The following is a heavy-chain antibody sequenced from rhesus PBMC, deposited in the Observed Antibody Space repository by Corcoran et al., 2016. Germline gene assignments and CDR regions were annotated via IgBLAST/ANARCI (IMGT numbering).Heavy chain of an antibody. J-gene: IGHJ4*01. CDR3: AGDGEYLDWLLSY. D-gene: IGHD3-3*01. Sequence: QLQLQESGPGLVKPSETLSVTCAVSGGSISSSYWSWIRQAPGKGLEWIGYIYGNGSSTNSNPSLKSRVTLSVDTSKTQLSLKLSSVTAADTAVYYCAGDGEYLDWLLSYWGQGVLVTVSS. V-gene: IGHV4-169*02. CDR2: IYGNGSST. CDR1: GGSISSSY.